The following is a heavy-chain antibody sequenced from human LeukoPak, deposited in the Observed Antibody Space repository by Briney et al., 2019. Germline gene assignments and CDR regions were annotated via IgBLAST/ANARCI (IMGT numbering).Heavy chain of an antibody. Sequence: GGSLRLSCAASGFTVSSNYMSRVRQAPGKGLEWVSVIYSGGSTYYADSVKGRFTISRDNSKNTLYLQMNSLRAEDTAVYYCARGGYCSGGSCYPHDAFDIWGQGTMVTVSS. J-gene: IGHJ3*02. D-gene: IGHD2-15*01. V-gene: IGHV3-66*01. CDR3: ARGGYCSGGSCYPHDAFDI. CDR1: GFTVSSNY. CDR2: IYSGGST.